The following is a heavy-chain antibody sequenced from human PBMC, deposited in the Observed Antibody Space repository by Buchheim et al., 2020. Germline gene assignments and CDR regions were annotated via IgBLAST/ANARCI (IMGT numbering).Heavy chain of an antibody. D-gene: IGHD2-15*01. CDR1: GFTFSSYG. V-gene: IGHV3-33*01. J-gene: IGHJ4*02. Sequence: VQLVESGGGVVQPGRSLRLSCAASGFTFSSYGMHWVRQAPGKGLEWVAVIWYDGSNKYYADSVKGRFTISRDNSKNTLYLQMNSLRAEDTAVYYCARDHEGLGYCSGGSCYHDYWGQGTL. CDR2: IWYDGSNK. CDR3: ARDHEGLGYCSGGSCYHDY.